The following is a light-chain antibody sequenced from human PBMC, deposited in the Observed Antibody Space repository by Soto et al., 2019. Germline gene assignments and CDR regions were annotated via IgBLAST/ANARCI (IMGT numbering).Light chain of an antibody. CDR1: STDVGGNKY. J-gene: IGLJ1*01. Sequence: QSVLAQPASVSGSPGQSITISCTGSSTDVGGNKYVSWYQQHPSKAPKLIIYEVSYRPSGVSNRFSGSKSGNTASLTISGLRAEDEADYYCSSYSTGSTLVVFGSGTKVT. V-gene: IGLV2-14*01. CDR3: SSYSTGSTLVV. CDR2: EVS.